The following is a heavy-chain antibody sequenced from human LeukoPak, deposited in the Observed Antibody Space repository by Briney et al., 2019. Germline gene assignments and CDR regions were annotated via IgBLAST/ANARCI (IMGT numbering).Heavy chain of an antibody. CDR2: IIPIFGTA. V-gene: IGHV1-69*13. J-gene: IGHJ6*02. D-gene: IGHD1-26*01. Sequence: SVKVSCKASGGTFSSYAISWVRQAPGQGLEWMGGIIPIFGTANYAQKFQGRVTITADESTSTAYMELSSLRSEDTAVYYCARDSYREEGMDVWGQGTTVTVSS. CDR1: GGTFSSYA. CDR3: ARDSYREEGMDV.